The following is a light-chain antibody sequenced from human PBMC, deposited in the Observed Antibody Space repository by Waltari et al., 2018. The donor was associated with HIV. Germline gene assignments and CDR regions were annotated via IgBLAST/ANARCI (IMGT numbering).Light chain of an antibody. Sequence: SYVLTQPPSVSVAPGKTDRITCGGNNIGSKSVHWYQQKPGQATVLVIYYDSDRPSGIPERFSGSNSGNTATLTISRVEAGDEADYYCQVWDSSSDLYVFGTGTKVTVL. CDR2: YDS. V-gene: IGLV3-21*04. CDR3: QVWDSSSDLYV. CDR1: NIGSKS. J-gene: IGLJ1*01.